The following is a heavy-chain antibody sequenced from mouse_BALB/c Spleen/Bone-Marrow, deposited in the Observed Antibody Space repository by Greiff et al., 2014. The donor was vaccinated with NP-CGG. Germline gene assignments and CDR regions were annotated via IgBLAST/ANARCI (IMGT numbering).Heavy chain of an antibody. Sequence: EVQLQQSGAELVKPGASVKLSCTASGFNIKDTYMHWVKQRPEQGLEWIGRIDPANGNTKYDPKFQGKATITADTSSNTAYLQLSSLTSEDTAVYYCAAYYYGSGQFAYWGQGTLVTVSA. CDR2: IDPANGNT. J-gene: IGHJ3*01. V-gene: IGHV14-3*02. D-gene: IGHD1-1*01. CDR3: AAYYYGSGQFAY. CDR1: GFNIKDTY.